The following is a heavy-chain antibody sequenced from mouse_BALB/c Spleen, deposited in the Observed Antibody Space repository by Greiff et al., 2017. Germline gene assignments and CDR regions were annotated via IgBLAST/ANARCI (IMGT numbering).Heavy chain of an antibody. CDR2: IYPGNSDT. Sequence: EVQLQQSGTVLARPGASVKMSCKASGYTFTSYWMHWVKQRPGQGLEWIGAIYPGNSDTSYNQKFKGKAKLTAVTSTSTAYMELSNLTNEDSAVYYCTRGYYGSSLDYWGQGTTLTVSS. CDR3: TRGYYGSSLDY. D-gene: IGHD1-1*01. CDR1: GYTFTSYW. J-gene: IGHJ2*01. V-gene: IGHV1-5*01.